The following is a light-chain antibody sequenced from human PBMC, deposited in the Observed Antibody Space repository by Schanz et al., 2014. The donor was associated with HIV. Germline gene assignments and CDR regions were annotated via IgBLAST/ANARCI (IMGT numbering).Light chain of an antibody. CDR3: QSYDKSLSVVI. V-gene: IGLV1-51*01. CDR1: ALNLGHNF. Sequence: QSLLTQPPSVSAAPGQRVTISCSGGALNLGHNFVSWYQQFPGTAPKLLIFADYQRPSEIPDRFSGSKSGTSASLAITGLQPEDEADYFCQSYDKSLSVVIFGGGTKLTVL. J-gene: IGLJ2*01. CDR2: ADY.